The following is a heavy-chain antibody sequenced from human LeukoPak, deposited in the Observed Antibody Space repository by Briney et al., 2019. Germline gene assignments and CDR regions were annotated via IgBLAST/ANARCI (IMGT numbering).Heavy chain of an antibody. CDR1: GFTVSSNY. Sequence: GGSLRLSCAASGFTVSSNYMNWVRQAPGKGLEGVSIIYRGGSTYYADSGKGRFTISRDNSKNTLYLHMNSLRAEDTAVYYCAAQTTFSYYFDYWGQGTLVTVSS. D-gene: IGHD2/OR15-2a*01. J-gene: IGHJ4*02. CDR2: IYRGGST. CDR3: AAQTTFSYYFDY. V-gene: IGHV3-53*01.